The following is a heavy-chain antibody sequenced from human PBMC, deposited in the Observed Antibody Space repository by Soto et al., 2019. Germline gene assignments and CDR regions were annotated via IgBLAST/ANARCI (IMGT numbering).Heavy chain of an antibody. V-gene: IGHV1-46*01. J-gene: IGHJ6*02. CDR2: INPSGGST. D-gene: IGHD6-6*01. Sequence: PSVKVSCKASGYTFTSYYMHWVRQAPGQGLEWMGIINPSGGSTSYAQKFQGRVTMTRDTSTSTVYMELSSLRSEDTAVYYCARDGGYSSSSWFDYYYGMDVWGQGTTVTVSS. CDR3: ARDGGYSSSSWFDYYYGMDV. CDR1: GYTFTSYY.